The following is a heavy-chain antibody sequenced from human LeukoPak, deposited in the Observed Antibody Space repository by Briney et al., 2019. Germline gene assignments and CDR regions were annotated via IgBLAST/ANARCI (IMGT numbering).Heavy chain of an antibody. CDR2: ISGSGGST. CDR3: AKLASITMVRGVTVPHFDY. J-gene: IGHJ4*02. CDR1: GLTFSSYA. Sequence: GASLRLSCAASGLTFSSYAMSWVRQAPGKGLEWVSAISGSGGSTYYADSVKGRFTISRDNSKNTLYLQMNSLRAEDTAVYYCAKLASITMVRGVTVPHFDYWGQGTLVTVSS. D-gene: IGHD3-10*01. V-gene: IGHV3-23*01.